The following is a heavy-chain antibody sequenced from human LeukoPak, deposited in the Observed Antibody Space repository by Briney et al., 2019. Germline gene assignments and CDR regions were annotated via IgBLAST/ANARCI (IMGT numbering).Heavy chain of an antibody. CDR3: AKDLWTTVVIEEDDAFDI. V-gene: IGHV3-23*01. Sequence: GSLRLSCAASGFTFSSYAMSWVRQAPGKGLEWVSAISGSGGSTYYADSVKGRFTISRDNSKNTLYLQMDSLRAEDTAVYYCAKDLWTTVVIEEDDAFDIWGQGTMVTVSS. D-gene: IGHD4-23*01. CDR1: GFTFSSYA. J-gene: IGHJ3*02. CDR2: ISGSGGST.